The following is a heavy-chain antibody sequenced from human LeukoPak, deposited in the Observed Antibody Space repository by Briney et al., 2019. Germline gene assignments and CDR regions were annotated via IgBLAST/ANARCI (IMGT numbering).Heavy chain of an antibody. CDR2: ISGSGVST. J-gene: IGHJ4*02. CDR1: GFTFSTYA. D-gene: IGHD3-22*01. V-gene: IGHV3-23*01. CDR3: ARVYYYDSSGLDN. Sequence: LGGSLRLSCAASGFTFSTYAMSWVRQAPGKGLEWVSAISGSGVSTYYADSVKGRFTISRDTSNNTLYLQMNSLRAEDTSVYYCARVYYYDSSGLDNWGQGTLVTVSS.